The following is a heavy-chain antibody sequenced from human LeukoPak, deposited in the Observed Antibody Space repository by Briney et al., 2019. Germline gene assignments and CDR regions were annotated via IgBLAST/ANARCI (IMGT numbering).Heavy chain of an antibody. CDR2: IDEDGSDS. D-gene: IGHD1-1*01. CDR3: VRDETLWTLDW. Sequence: PGGSLRLSCIASGFTFSGHWIHWVRQAPGMGLVWVSRIDEDGSDSMYAESVKGRFTISRDKTKNTVYLQMNSLRAEDTAVYYCVRDETLWTLDWWGQGTLVSVSS. CDR1: GFTFSGHW. V-gene: IGHV3-74*03. J-gene: IGHJ4*02.